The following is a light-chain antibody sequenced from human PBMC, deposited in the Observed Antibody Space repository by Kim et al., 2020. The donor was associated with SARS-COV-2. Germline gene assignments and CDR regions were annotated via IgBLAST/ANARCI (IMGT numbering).Light chain of an antibody. V-gene: IGKV4-1*01. Sequence: ATINCKSSQSVLYSSNNKNCVAWYQQKPGQPPKLIINWASTRESGVPDRFSGSGSGTDFTLSISNLQAEDVAVFYCQQYYTVPLTFGGGTKVDIK. CDR1: QSVLYSSNNKNC. J-gene: IGKJ4*01. CDR2: WAS. CDR3: QQYYTVPLT.